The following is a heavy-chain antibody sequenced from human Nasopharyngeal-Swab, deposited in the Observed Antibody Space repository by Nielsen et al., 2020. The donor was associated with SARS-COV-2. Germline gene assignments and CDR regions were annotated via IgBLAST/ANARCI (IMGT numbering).Heavy chain of an antibody. V-gene: IGHV3-21*01. CDR3: ARGSVFGVANGMDV. CDR1: GFTFRDYS. Sequence: GESLKISCAASGFTFRDYSMSWVRQAPGKGLEWVSSIGRYGTDIFHADSVKGRFSVFSDDANKSIYLQMRSLRAEDTAVYYCARGSVFGVANGMDVWGQGTTVTVSS. CDR2: IGRYGTDI. J-gene: IGHJ6*02. D-gene: IGHD3-3*01.